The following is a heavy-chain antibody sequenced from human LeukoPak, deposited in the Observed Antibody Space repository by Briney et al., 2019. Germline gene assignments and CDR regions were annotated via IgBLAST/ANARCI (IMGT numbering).Heavy chain of an antibody. Sequence: SETLSLTCSVSGGSITSRNYYWGWVRQPPGKGLEWIGSIYYSGSTYYNASLKSRVTISVDTSKNQFSLRLNSMTAADTAVYYCASQRGYSYGRFDYWGQGTLVTVSS. J-gene: IGHJ4*02. D-gene: IGHD5-18*01. CDR3: ASQRGYSYGRFDY. CDR1: GGSITSRNYY. V-gene: IGHV4-39*01. CDR2: IYYSGST.